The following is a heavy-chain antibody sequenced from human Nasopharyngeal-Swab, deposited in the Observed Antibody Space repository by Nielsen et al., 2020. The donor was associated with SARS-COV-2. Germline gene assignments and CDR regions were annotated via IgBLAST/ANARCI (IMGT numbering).Heavy chain of an antibody. V-gene: IGHV3-33*01. D-gene: IGHD1-26*01. CDR3: ARDTLGMIDY. J-gene: IGHJ4*02. Sequence: WIPQPPGKGLEWVAVIWYDGSNKYYADSVKGRFTISRDNSKNTLYLQMNSLRAEDTAVYYCARDTLGMIDYWGQGTLVTVSS. CDR2: IWYDGSNK.